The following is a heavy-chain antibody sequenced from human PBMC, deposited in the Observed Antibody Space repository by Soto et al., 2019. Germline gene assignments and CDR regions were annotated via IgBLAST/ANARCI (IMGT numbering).Heavy chain of an antibody. V-gene: IGHV3-23*01. CDR2: ISGSGGST. Sequence: EVQLLESGGGLVQPGGSLRLSCAASGFTFSSYAMSWVRQAPGKGLEWVSAISGSGGSTYYADSVKGRFTISRDNSKNTLYLQMNSLRAEDTAVYYCAKGTPYYYDSSGYYYRKGAFDIWGQGTMVTVSS. D-gene: IGHD3-22*01. CDR1: GFTFSSYA. CDR3: AKGTPYYYDSSGYYYRKGAFDI. J-gene: IGHJ3*02.